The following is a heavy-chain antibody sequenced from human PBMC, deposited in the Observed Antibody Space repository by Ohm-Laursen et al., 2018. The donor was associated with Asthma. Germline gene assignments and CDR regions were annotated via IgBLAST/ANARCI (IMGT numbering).Heavy chain of an antibody. CDR3: ARLGYGGNSGFDY. D-gene: IGHD4-23*01. CDR1: GYTFTSYD. J-gene: IGHJ4*02. V-gene: IGHV1-8*01. CDR2: MNPNSGNT. Sequence: ASVKVSCKASGYTFTSYDINWVRQATGQGLEWMGWMNPNSGNTDYERKFQGRVTMTRNTSISTAYPELSSLSSEDTAVYYCARLGYGGNSGFDYWGQGTLVTVSS.